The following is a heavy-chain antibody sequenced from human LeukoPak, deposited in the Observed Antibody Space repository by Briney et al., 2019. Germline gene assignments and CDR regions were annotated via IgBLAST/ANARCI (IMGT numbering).Heavy chain of an antibody. D-gene: IGHD6-19*01. CDR3: ARDLSNTSGYYIYFDY. CDR2: TSAYNGDT. CDR1: GYTFNRHG. V-gene: IGHV1-18*01. Sequence: GASVKVSCKASGYTFNRHGISWARQAPGQGLEWMGWTSAYNGDTKYAQKFQGRVTLTIDTSTSTAYMELRSLRSDDTAMYYCARDLSNTSGYYIYFDYWGQGTLVTVSS. J-gene: IGHJ4*02.